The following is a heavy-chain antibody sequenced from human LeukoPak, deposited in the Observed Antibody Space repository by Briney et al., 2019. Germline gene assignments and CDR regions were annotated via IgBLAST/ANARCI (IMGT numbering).Heavy chain of an antibody. V-gene: IGHV4-59*01. CDR3: ARVPDTVDWFDP. CDR1: GGSISSYY. D-gene: IGHD4-11*01. CDR2: IYYSGST. Sequence: SETLSLTCTVPGGSISSYYWSWIRKPPGKGLGWIGYIYYSGSTNYNPPLKSRVTISVDTSKSQFSLKLSSVTAADTAVYYCARVPDTVDWFDPWGQGTLVTVSS. J-gene: IGHJ5*02.